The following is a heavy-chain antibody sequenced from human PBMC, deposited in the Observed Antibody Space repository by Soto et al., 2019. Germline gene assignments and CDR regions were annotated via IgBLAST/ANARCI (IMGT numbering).Heavy chain of an antibody. V-gene: IGHV3-48*01. D-gene: IGHD3-9*01. CDR3: ARAPPYYDILTGYTYDAFDI. CDR2: ISSSSSTI. Sequence: PGGSLRLSCAASGFTFSSYSMNWVRQAPGKGLEWVSYISSSSSTIYYADSVKGRFTISRDNAKNSLYLQMNSLRAEDTAVYYCARAPPYYDILTGYTYDAFDIWGQGTMVTVSS. CDR1: GFTFSSYS. J-gene: IGHJ3*02.